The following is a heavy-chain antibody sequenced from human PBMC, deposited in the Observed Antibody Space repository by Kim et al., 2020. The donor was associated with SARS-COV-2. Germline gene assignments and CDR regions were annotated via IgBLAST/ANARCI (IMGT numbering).Heavy chain of an antibody. CDR2: IWYDGSNK. Sequence: GGSLRLSCAASGFTFSSYGMHWVRQAPGKGLEGVAVIWYDGSNKYYADSVKGRFTISRDNSKNTLYLQMNSLRAEDTAVYYCAKDPGIAAAVGYWFDPWG. J-gene: IGHJ5*02. CDR3: AKDPGIAAAVGYWFDP. CDR1: GFTFSSYG. D-gene: IGHD6-13*01. V-gene: IGHV3-33*06.